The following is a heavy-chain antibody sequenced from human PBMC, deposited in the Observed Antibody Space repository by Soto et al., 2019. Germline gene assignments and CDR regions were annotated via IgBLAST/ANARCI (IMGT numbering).Heavy chain of an antibody. J-gene: IGHJ4*02. CDR3: ARDSSSGTFDN. Sequence: QVQLVQSGAEVKKPGASVKVSCKASGYTFINNAITWVRQAPGQGLEWMGWISTENGNTNYAQNLQGRVILTRDRSTNTAYMELRSLRPEDTATYYCARDSSSGTFDNWVQGALVTVSS. CDR2: ISTENGNT. CDR1: GYTFINNA. V-gene: IGHV1-18*04. D-gene: IGHD3-22*01.